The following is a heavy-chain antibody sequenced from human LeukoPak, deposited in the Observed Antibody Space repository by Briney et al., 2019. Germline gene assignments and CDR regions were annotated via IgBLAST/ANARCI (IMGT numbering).Heavy chain of an antibody. CDR1: GDSFSSNNAA. Sequence: SQTLSLTCAISGDSFSSNNAAWNWIRQSPSRGLEWLGRTYYRTKWYNDYEVSVKSRITITPDTSKNQFSLQLNSVTPADTAVYYCARGGWSYSIANWFDPWGQGTLVTVSS. V-gene: IGHV6-1*01. D-gene: IGHD3-10*01. J-gene: IGHJ5*02. CDR3: ARGGWSYSIANWFDP. CDR2: TYYRTKWYN.